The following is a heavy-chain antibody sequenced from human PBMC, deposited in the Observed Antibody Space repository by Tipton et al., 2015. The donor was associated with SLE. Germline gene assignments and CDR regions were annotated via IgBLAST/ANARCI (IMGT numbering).Heavy chain of an antibody. D-gene: IGHD6-19*01. J-gene: IGHJ4*02. V-gene: IGHV4-34*01. CDR3: ARVSQWLVSYYFDY. CDR2: INHSGST. CDR1: GGSFSGYY. Sequence: LRLSCAVYGGSFSGYYWSWIRQPPGKGLEWIGEINHSGSTNYNPSLKSRLTISVDTSKNQFSLKLSSVTAADTAVYYCARVSQWLVSYYFDYWGQGTLVTVSS.